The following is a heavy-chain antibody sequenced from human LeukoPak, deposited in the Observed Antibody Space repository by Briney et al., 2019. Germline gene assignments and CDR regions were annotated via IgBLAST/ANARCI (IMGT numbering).Heavy chain of an antibody. D-gene: IGHD3-22*01. Sequence: SETLSLTCTVSGGSISSYYWSWIRQPPGKGLEWSGYIYYSGSTNYNPSLKSRVTISVDTSKNQFSLKLSSVTAADTAVYYCARPKGRYDSSGPLDFWGQGTLVTVSS. CDR3: ARPKGRYDSSGPLDF. CDR1: GGSISSYY. CDR2: IYYSGST. V-gene: IGHV4-59*08. J-gene: IGHJ4*02.